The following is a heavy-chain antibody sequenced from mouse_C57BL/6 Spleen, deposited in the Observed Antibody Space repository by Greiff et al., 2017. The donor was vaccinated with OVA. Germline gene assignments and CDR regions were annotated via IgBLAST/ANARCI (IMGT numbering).Heavy chain of an antibody. CDR1: GYTFTSYW. Sequence: QVQLQQPGAELVKPGASVKLSCTASGYTFTSYWLPWVQQRPGQCLEWIGDIYPGSGSTNYNEKYKGKATLTVDTSSSTAYMQLSSLTSEDSAVYYCARPLTVYWYFEVWGTGTTVTVSS. D-gene: IGHD4-1*01. V-gene: IGHV1-55*01. J-gene: IGHJ1*03. CDR2: IYPGSGST. CDR3: ARPLTVYWYFEV.